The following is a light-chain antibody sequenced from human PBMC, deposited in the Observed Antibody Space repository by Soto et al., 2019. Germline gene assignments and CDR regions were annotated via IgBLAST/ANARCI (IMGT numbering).Light chain of an antibody. CDR3: QSYDTSLSGYV. CDR2: DNS. V-gene: IGLV1-40*01. CDR1: RSNFGAGYD. J-gene: IGLJ1*01. Sequence: QPVLTQPPSVSGAPGQRVTISCTGSRSNFGAGYDVHWYQQLPGTAPKLLIYDNSNRPSGVPDRFSGSKSGTSASLAITGLQAEDEADYFCQSYDTSLSGYVFGTGTKVTVL.